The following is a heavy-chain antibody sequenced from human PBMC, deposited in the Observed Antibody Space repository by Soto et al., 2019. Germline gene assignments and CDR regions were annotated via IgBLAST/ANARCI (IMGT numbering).Heavy chain of an antibody. CDR1: GGTFSSYA. CDR3: ARDISGGGYYFYMDV. Sequence: GASVKVSCKASGGTFSSYAISWVRQAPGQGLEWMGRIIPMVGMANYAQKVQGRVTVTADKSTSTAYMELSSLRSEDTAVYYCARDISGGGYYFYMDVWGKGATVTSP. V-gene: IGHV1-69*04. D-gene: IGHD3-10*01. CDR2: IIPMVGMA. J-gene: IGHJ6*03.